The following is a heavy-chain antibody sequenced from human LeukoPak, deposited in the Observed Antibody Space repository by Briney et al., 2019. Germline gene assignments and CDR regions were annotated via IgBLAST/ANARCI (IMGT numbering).Heavy chain of an antibody. D-gene: IGHD5-18*01. CDR2: INHSGST. CDR1: GGSFSGYY. V-gene: IGHV4-34*01. J-gene: IGHJ4*02. CDR3: ARASSGYSYGYYFDY. Sequence: ASETLSLTCAVYGGSFSGYYWSWIRQPPGKGLEWIGEINHSGSTNYNPSLKSRVTISVDTSKNQFSLKLSSVTAADTAVYYCARASSGYSYGYYFDYWGQGTLVTVSS.